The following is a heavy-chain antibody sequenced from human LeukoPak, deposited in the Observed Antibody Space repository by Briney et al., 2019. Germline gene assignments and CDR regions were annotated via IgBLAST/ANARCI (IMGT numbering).Heavy chain of an antibody. CDR1: GRSISSYY. CDR2: IYYSGST. Sequence: SETMSLTCTVAGRSISSYYWSWIRQPPGKGLEWIGYIYYSGSTNYNPSLKSRVTISVDTSKNQFSLKLSSVTAADTAVYYCARVADIVVVVAAADHAFDIWGQGTMVTVSS. J-gene: IGHJ3*02. CDR3: ARVADIVVVVAAADHAFDI. V-gene: IGHV4-59*01. D-gene: IGHD2-15*01.